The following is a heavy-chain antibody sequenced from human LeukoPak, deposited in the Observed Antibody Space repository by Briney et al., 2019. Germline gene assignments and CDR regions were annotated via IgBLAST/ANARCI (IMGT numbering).Heavy chain of an antibody. CDR3: TRDFDAATGY. J-gene: IGHJ4*02. CDR1: GFTFSSYA. D-gene: IGHD3-9*01. Sequence: PGRSLRLSCAASGFTFSSYAMHWVRQAPGKGLEWVAVISYDGSNKYYADSVRGRFTISRDNAKNTLYLQMNSLRAEDTAVYYCTRDFDAATGYWGQGTLVTVSS. V-gene: IGHV3-30*04. CDR2: ISYDGSNK.